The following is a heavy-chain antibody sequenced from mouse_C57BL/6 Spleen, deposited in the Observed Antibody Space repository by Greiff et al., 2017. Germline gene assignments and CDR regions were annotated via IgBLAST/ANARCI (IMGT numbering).Heavy chain of an antibody. CDR2: IHPSDSDT. Sequence: QVQLKQPGAELVKPGASVKVSCKASGYTFTSYWMHWVKQRPGQGLEWIGRIHPSDSDTNYNQKFKGKATLTVDKSSSTAYMQLSSLTSEDSAVYYCAMRGNYDAMDYWGQGTSVTVSS. CDR3: AMRGNYDAMDY. CDR1: GYTFTSYW. D-gene: IGHD2-1*01. J-gene: IGHJ4*01. V-gene: IGHV1-74*01.